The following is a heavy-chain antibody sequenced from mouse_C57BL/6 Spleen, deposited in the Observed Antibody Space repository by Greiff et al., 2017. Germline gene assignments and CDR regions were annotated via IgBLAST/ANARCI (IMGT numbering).Heavy chain of an antibody. CDR1: GYTFTSYW. V-gene: IGHV1-50*01. J-gene: IGHJ3*01. CDR3: AREVTGPEAY. D-gene: IGHD4-1*01. Sequence: QVQLQQSGAEFVKPGASVKLSCKASGYTFTSYWMQWVKQRPGQGLEWIGEIDPSDSYTNYNQKFQGKATLPVDKSSSTAYMQLSSLTSEDSAVYYCAREVTGPEAYWGQGTLVTVSA. CDR2: IDPSDSYT.